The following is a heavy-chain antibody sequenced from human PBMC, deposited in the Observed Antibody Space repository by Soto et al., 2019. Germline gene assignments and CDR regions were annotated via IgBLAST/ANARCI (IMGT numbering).Heavy chain of an antibody. V-gene: IGHV3-48*01. CDR1: RFTFSSYS. Sequence: GGSLRLSCAASRFTFSSYSMNWVRQAPGKGLEWVSYISSSSSAIYYADSVKGRFTISRDNSENTLYLQMNSLRAEDTAVYYCAKDLDPDPLSQIDYWGQGTLVTVSS. CDR2: ISSSSSAI. CDR3: AKDLDPDPLSQIDY. J-gene: IGHJ4*02.